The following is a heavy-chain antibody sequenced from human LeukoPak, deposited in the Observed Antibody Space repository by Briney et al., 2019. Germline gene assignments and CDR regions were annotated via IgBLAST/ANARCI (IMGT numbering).Heavy chain of an antibody. CDR2: INPNSGDT. D-gene: IGHD7-27*01. V-gene: IGHV1-2*06. CDR3: ARDLPSTSNWELDY. Sequence: ASVKVSCKASGYTFTDYSLHWVRQAPGQGLEWMGRINPNSGDTNYAQEFQGRVTMTRDTSISTAYMELSRLRSDDTAVYFCARDLPSTSNWELDYWGQGTLVTVSS. CDR1: GYTFTDYS. J-gene: IGHJ4*02.